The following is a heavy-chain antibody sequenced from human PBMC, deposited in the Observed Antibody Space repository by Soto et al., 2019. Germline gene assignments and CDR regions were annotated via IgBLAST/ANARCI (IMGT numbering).Heavy chain of an antibody. CDR3: ARGYYYYGMDV. J-gene: IGHJ6*02. CDR2: IGTAGDT. V-gene: IGHV3-13*04. CDR1: GFTLRSHR. Sequence: GGSLRLSCAASGFTLRSHRIHWARQATGKGLEWVSAIGTAGDTYYPGSVKGRFTISRENAKNSLYLQMNSLRAGDTAVYYCARGYYYYGMDVWGQGTTVTVSS.